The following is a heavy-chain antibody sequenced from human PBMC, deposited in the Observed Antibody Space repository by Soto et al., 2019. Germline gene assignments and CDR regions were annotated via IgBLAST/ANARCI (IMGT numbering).Heavy chain of an antibody. Sequence: GGSPRLSCAASGFTFCSYSMNWFRQAPGKGLEWVSYINTRSTTMYYADSVKGRFTISRHNAKDSLYLQMNSLRAEDTAVYYCAGLAVAGTSPFDYWGQRTLVTVSS. V-gene: IGHV3-48*01. CDR1: GFTFCSYS. CDR3: AGLAVAGTSPFDY. CDR2: INTRSTTM. J-gene: IGHJ4*02. D-gene: IGHD6-19*01.